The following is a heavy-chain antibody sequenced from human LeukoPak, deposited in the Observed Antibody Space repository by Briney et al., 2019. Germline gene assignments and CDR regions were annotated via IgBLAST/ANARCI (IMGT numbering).Heavy chain of an antibody. V-gene: IGHV3-7*03. CDR1: GFTFKNYW. CDR3: AKDWDYYGSGRKFDY. D-gene: IGHD3-10*01. CDR2: IKQDGSEK. Sequence: GGSLRLSCAASGFTFKNYWMTWVRQAPGKGLEWVANIKQDGSEKYYLDSVKGRFTISRDNSKNSLYLQMNSLRAEDTALYYCAKDWDYYGSGRKFDYWGQGTLVTVSS. J-gene: IGHJ4*02.